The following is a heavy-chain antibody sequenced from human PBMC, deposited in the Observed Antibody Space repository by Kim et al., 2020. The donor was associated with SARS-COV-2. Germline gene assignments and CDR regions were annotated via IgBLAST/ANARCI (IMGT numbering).Heavy chain of an antibody. D-gene: IGHD6-13*01. J-gene: IGHJ5*02. CDR3: AKDSASSWINWFDP. Sequence: ADSGKGRFTISRGKSKNTLSLQRNSLRAEDTAIYYCAKDSASSWINWFDPWGQGTLVTVSS. V-gene: IGHV3-23*01.